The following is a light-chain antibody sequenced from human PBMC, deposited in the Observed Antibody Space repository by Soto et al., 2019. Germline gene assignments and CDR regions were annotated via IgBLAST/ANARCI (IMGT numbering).Light chain of an antibody. CDR3: QQSYSTPRT. CDR1: QSISSY. V-gene: IGKV1-39*01. J-gene: IGKJ1*01. CDR2: AAS. Sequence: DIKMTQSPSSVSASVGDRVTITCRASQSISSYLNWYQQKPGKAPKLLIYAASSLQSGVPSRFSGSGSGTDFTLTISSLQPEDFATYYCQQSYSTPRTFGQGTKVDIK.